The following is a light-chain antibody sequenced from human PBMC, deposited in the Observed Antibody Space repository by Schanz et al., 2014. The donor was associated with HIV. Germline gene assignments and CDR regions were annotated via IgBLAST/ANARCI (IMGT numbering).Light chain of an antibody. CDR3: ISYTRDTVL. CDR2: DVS. Sequence: QSALTQPASVSGSPGQSITISCTGTSSDVGGYNYVSWYQQHPGKAPKLMIYDVSNRPSGVSNRFSGSKSGNAASLTIFGLQPEDEADYYCISYTRDTVLFGGGTKLTVL. CDR1: SSDVGGYNY. V-gene: IGLV2-14*01. J-gene: IGLJ2*01.